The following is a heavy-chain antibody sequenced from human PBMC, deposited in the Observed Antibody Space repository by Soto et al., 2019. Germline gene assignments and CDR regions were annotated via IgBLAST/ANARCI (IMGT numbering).Heavy chain of an antibody. CDR1: GGPISSYY. CDR3: ARDANSIGY. J-gene: IGHJ4*02. CDR2: IYYSGST. Sequence: SETLSLTCSISGGPISSYYWSWIRQSPGKGLEWIGNIYYSGSTNYNPSLKSRVTISIDTSKNQSSLKVSSVTTADTAVYYCARDANSIGYWGQGTLVTVSS. D-gene: IGHD6-25*01. V-gene: IGHV4-59*01.